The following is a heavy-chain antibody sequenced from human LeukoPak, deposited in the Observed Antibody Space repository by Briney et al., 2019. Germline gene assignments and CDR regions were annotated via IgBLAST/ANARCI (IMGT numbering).Heavy chain of an antibody. V-gene: IGHV3-7*01. CDR2: IKQDGSEK. J-gene: IGHJ6*02. CDR1: GFTFSSYW. CDR3: ARIADYVWGSYRYIDFYYYYGMDV. Sequence: GGSLRLSCAASGFTFSSYWMSWVRQAPGKGLEWVANIKQDGSEKYYVDSVKGRFTISRDNAKNSLYLQMNSLRAEDTAVYYCARIADYVWGSYRYIDFYYYYGMDVWGQGTTVTVSS. D-gene: IGHD3-16*02.